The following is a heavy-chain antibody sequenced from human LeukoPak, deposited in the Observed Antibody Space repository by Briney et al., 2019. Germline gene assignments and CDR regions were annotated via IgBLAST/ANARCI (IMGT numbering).Heavy chain of an antibody. Sequence: ASVKVSCKASGYTFTSYDISWVRQAPGQGLEWMGWISAYNGNTNYAQKLQGRVTMTTETSTSTAYMELRSLRSDDTAVYYCARETRRPGEGVVIDYWGQGTLVTVSS. CDR3: ARETRRPGEGVVIDY. CDR1: GYTFTSYD. D-gene: IGHD4-23*01. CDR2: ISAYNGNT. V-gene: IGHV1-18*04. J-gene: IGHJ4*02.